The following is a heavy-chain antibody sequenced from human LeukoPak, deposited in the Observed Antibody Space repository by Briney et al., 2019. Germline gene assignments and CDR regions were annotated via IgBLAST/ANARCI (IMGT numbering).Heavy chain of an antibody. D-gene: IGHD6-6*01. V-gene: IGHV3-7*01. CDR2: INHDGSEK. Sequence: GGSLRLSCAPSGFTSNNYRMSWVRRAPGKGLAWVANINHDGSEKNYVDSVKGRFTISRENAKKLMYLQMNSLRAEDTAVYYCARDLRPHFDYWGQGTLVTVSS. CDR3: ARDLRPHFDY. J-gene: IGHJ4*02. CDR1: GFTSNNYR.